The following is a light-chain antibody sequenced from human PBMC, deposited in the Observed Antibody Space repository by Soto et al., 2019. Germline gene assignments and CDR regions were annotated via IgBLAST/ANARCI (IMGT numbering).Light chain of an antibody. CDR3: AAWDDSLNGPV. CDR1: SSNIGSNT. V-gene: IGLV1-44*01. J-gene: IGLJ1*01. CDR2: SNN. Sequence: QSVLTQPPSSSGTPGQRVTISCSGSSSNIGSNTVNWYQQLPGTAPKLLIYSNNQRPSGVPDRFSGSKSGTSASLAISGLQSEDVADYYCAAWDDSLNGPVFGTGTKVTVL.